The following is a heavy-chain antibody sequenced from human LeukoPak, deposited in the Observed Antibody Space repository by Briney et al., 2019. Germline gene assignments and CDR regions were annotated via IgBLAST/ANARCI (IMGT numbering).Heavy chain of an antibody. CDR2: IYHSGST. J-gene: IGHJ4*02. Sequence: SETLSLTCAVSGGSISSSNWWSWVRQPPGKGLEWIGEIYHSGSTNYNPSLKGRVTISVDKSKSQFSLKLSSVTAADTAVYYCARANPSTYYYGSGSYTSLDYWGQGTLVTVSS. CDR3: ARANPSTYYYGSGSYTSLDY. V-gene: IGHV4-4*02. CDR1: GGSISSSNW. D-gene: IGHD3-10*01.